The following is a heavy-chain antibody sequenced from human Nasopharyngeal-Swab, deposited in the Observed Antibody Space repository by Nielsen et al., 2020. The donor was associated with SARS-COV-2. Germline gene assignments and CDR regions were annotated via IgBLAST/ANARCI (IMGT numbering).Heavy chain of an antibody. Sequence: GEPLKISCEASGFTISRYGMHWVRQAPGKGLEWVTFISYDGSVKYYADSVKGRFTISTDVSNNTLYLQMNGLRVEDTAIYYCTKGAQLGDYWGQGTLVTVSS. CDR3: TKGAQLGDY. V-gene: IGHV3-30*18. CDR2: ISYDGSVK. D-gene: IGHD6-13*01. J-gene: IGHJ4*02. CDR1: GFTISRYG.